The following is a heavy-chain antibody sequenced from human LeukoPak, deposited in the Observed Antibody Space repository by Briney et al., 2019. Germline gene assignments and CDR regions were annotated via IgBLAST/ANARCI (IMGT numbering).Heavy chain of an antibody. J-gene: IGHJ3*02. Sequence: ASVKVSCKASGYTFTSYYMHWARQAPGQGLEWMGIINPSGGSTSYAQKFQGRVTMTRDTSTSTVYMELSSLRSEDTAVYYCARLMDYYDIASAFDIWGQGTMVTVSS. V-gene: IGHV1-46*01. CDR1: GYTFTSYY. D-gene: IGHD3-22*01. CDR3: ARLMDYYDIASAFDI. CDR2: INPSGGST.